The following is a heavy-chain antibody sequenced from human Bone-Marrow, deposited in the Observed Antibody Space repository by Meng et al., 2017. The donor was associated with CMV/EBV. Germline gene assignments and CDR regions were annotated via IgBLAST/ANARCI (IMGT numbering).Heavy chain of an antibody. V-gene: IGHV3-23*01. D-gene: IGHD6-6*01. J-gene: IGHJ4*02. CDR3: ARAPRAARSSYYFDY. Sequence: GESLKISCVASGFIFNTYDMSWVRQAPGRGLEWVSVISADSRATYYAGSLKGRFTISRDNSKNTVYLQVSSLRADDTAVYYCARAPRAARSSYYFDYWGQGTLVTVSS. CDR1: GFIFNTYD. CDR2: ISADSRAT.